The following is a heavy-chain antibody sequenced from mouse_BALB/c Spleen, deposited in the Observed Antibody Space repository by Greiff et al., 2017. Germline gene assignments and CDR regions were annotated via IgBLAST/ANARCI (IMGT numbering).Heavy chain of an antibody. V-gene: IGHV5-6-2*01. D-gene: IGHD1-1*01. CDR3: ASQYYYGSSYFAY. J-gene: IGHJ3*01. CDR1: GFTFSSYY. Sequence: EVQVVESGGGLVKLGGSLKLSCAASGFTFSSYYMSWVRQTPEKRLELVAAINSNGGSTYYPDTVKGRFTISRDNAKNTLYLQMSSLKSEDTALYYCASQYYYGSSYFAYWGQGTLVTVSA. CDR2: INSNGGST.